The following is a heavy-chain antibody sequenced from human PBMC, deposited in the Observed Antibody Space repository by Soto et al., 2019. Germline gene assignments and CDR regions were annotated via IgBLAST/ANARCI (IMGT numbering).Heavy chain of an antibody. CDR1: GGSISSGGYY. CDR3: ARVRSSTNNNWFDP. CDR2: IYYSGST. V-gene: IGHV4-31*03. Sequence: SETLSLTCTVSGGSISSGGYYWSWIRQHPGKGLEWIGYIYYSGSTYCNPSLKSRVTISVDTSKNQFSLKLSSVTAADTAVYYCARVRSSTNNNWFDPWGQGTLVTVSS. J-gene: IGHJ5*02. D-gene: IGHD2-2*01.